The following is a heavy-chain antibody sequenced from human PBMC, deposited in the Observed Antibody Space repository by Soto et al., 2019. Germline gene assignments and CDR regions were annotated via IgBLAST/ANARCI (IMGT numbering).Heavy chain of an antibody. CDR3: ARGAPYDDFWSGVMELYYYGMDL. J-gene: IGHJ6*02. V-gene: IGHV1-18*01. CDR2: ITAHNGNT. Sequence: ASVKVSCKASGYTFSNYAISWVRQAPGQGLEWMGWITAHNGNTKYAQKFQARVTMTTDTSTSTASMELRSLTSDDTAVYYCARGAPYDDFWSGVMELYYYGMDLWGQGTTVTVSS. D-gene: IGHD3-3*01. CDR1: GYTFSNYA.